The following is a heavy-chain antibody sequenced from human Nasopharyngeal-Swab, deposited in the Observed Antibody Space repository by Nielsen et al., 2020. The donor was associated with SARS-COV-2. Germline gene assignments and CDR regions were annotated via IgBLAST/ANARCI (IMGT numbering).Heavy chain of an antibody. CDR3: ARGVNPPPDY. CDR2: IYRGGNT. Sequence: GESLKLSCASSGFTVTITYMTWVRQAPGKGMEWVSIIYRGGNTYHADSVKGRFTISRDNSKNTLFLQMNSLRADDTAVYYCARGVNPPPDYWGQGTLVIVSS. V-gene: IGHV3-53*01. J-gene: IGHJ4*02. CDR1: GFTVTITY. D-gene: IGHD1-14*01.